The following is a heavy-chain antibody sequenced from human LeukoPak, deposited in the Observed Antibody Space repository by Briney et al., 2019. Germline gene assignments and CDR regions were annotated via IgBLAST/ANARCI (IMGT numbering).Heavy chain of an antibody. D-gene: IGHD1-1*01. J-gene: IGHJ3*02. CDR1: GYTFTSYY. CDR3: ASGEYNWNDGHAFDI. CDR2: INPSGGST. V-gene: IGHV1-46*01. Sequence: ASVKVSCKASGYTFTSYYMHWVRQAPGQGLEWMGIINPSGGSTSYAQKFQGRVTMTRDTSTSTVYMELSSLRSEDTAVYYCASGEYNWNDGHAFDIWGQGTMVTVSS.